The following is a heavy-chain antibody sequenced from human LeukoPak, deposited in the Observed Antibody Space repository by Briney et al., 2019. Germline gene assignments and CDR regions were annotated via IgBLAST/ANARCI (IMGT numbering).Heavy chain of an antibody. J-gene: IGHJ4*02. CDR2: ISGSGGST. CDR1: GFTYSSYA. CDR3: VGKVTGSGSYYPPDFDY. D-gene: IGHD3-10*01. Sequence: GGSLRLSCAASGFTYSSYAMSWVRQAPGRGLEWVSAISGSGGSTYYADSVKGRFTISRDNSKNTLYLQMNSLRAEDTAVYYCVGKVTGSGSYYPPDFDYWGQGTLVTVSS. V-gene: IGHV3-23*01.